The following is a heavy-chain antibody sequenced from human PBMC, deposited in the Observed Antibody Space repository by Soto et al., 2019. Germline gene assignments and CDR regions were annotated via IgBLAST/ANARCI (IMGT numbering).Heavy chain of an antibody. CDR3: ARCCYYDSSGYYYPNWFDP. D-gene: IGHD3-22*01. J-gene: IGHJ5*02. Sequence: QLQLQESGSGLVKPSQTLSLTCAVSGGSISSGGYSWSWVRQPPGKGLEWIGYIYHSGNTYYNPSPKSRVTISVGRSKSQFSRKLSSVTAADTAVYYFARCCYYDSSGYYYPNWFDPWGQGTLVTVSS. CDR2: IYHSGNT. CDR1: GGSISSGGYS. V-gene: IGHV4-30-2*01.